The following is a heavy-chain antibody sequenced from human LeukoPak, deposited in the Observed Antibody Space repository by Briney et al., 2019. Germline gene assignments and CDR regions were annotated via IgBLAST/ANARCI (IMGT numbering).Heavy chain of an antibody. V-gene: IGHV4-4*07. J-gene: IGHJ4*02. D-gene: IGHD4-17*01. CDR1: GGSISSYY. Sequence: SETLSLTCTVSGGSISSYYWSWIRQPAGKGLEWIGRVYTSSGNTNYNPSLKSRVTMSVDTSKNQFSLKLSSVTAADTAVYYCARGERQTTVTGGWGIDYWGQGTLVTVSS. CDR2: VYTSSGNT. CDR3: ARGERQTTVTGGWGIDY.